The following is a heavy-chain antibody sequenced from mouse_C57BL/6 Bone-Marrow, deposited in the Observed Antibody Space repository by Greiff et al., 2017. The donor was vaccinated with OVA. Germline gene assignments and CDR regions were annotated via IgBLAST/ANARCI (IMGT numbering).Heavy chain of an antibody. Sequence: VQLQQSGPELVKPGASVKISCKASGYAFSSSWMNWVKQRPGKGLEWIGRIYPGDGDTNYNGKFKGKATLTADKSSSTAYMQLSSLTSEDSAVYFCARFHYGSSYFDYWGHVTTLTVSS. V-gene: IGHV1-82*01. D-gene: IGHD1-1*01. CDR2: IYPGDGDT. J-gene: IGHJ2*01. CDR1: GYAFSSSW. CDR3: ARFHYGSSYFDY.